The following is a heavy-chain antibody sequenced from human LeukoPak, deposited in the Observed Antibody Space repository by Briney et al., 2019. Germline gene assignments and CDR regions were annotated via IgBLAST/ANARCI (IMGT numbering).Heavy chain of an antibody. CDR2: MNPNSGNT. J-gene: IGHJ4*02. CDR1: GYTFTSYD. Sequence: ASVKVSCKASGYTFTSYDINWVRQATGQGLEWMGWMNPNSGNTGYAQKFQGRVTMTRNTSISTAYMELSSLRSEDTAVYYCARDAQSYSSGRDDGHYWGQGTLLIVSS. V-gene: IGHV1-8*01. D-gene: IGHD6-19*01. CDR3: ARDAQSYSSGRDDGHY.